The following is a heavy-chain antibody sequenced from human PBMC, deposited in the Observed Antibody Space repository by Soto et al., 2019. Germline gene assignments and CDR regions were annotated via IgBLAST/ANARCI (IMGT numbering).Heavy chain of an antibody. CDR2: IWYDGSNK. V-gene: IGHV3-33*01. CDR3: ARGKRWLQLALDY. CDR1: GFTFSSYG. J-gene: IGHJ4*02. Sequence: GGSLRLSCAASGFTFSSYGMHWVRQAPGKGLEWVAVIWYDGSNKYYADSVKGRFTISRDNSKNTLYLQMNSLRAEDTAVYYCARGKRWLQLALDYWRQGTLVTVSS. D-gene: IGHD5-12*01.